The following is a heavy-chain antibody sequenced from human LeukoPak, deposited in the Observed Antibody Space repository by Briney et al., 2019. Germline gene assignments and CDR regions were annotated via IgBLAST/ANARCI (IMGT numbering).Heavy chain of an antibody. CDR2: ISSTGGTT. Sequence: GGTLRLSCAASGITFSSYGTSWVRQAPGKWLEWVSSISSTGGTTYYADSVKGRFTISRDNSKNTLYLQMNSLRAEDTAIYYCAKNGDRGAYCTGGTCYPYFYYYMDVWGKGTTVTI. CDR1: GITFSSYG. V-gene: IGHV3-23*01. CDR3: AKNGDRGAYCTGGTCYPYFYYYMDV. D-gene: IGHD2-15*01. J-gene: IGHJ6*03.